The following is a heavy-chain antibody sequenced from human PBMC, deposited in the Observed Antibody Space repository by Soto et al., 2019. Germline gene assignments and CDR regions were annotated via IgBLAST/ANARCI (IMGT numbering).Heavy chain of an antibody. CDR3: ARDYRDSGYDSAFDI. J-gene: IGHJ3*02. CDR1: GGSISSGGYY. V-gene: IGHV4-31*03. D-gene: IGHD5-12*01. Sequence: QVQLQESGPGLVKPSQTLSLTCTVSGGSISSGGYYWSWIRQHPGKGLEWIGYIYYSGSTYYNPSLKERVTISVDTSKNQFSLKLSSVTAADTAVYYCARDYRDSGYDSAFDIWGQGTMVTVSS. CDR2: IYYSGST.